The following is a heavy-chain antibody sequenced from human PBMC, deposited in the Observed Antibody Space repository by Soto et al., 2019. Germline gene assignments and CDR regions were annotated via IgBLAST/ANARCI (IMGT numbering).Heavy chain of an antibody. CDR3: TRQGCSSTSCYQRDPYYYYYGMDV. CDR1: GFTFSGSA. V-gene: IGHV3-73*01. J-gene: IGHJ6*02. Sequence: HPGGSLRLSCAASGFTFSGSAMHWVRQASGKGLEWVGRIRSKANSYATAYAASVKGRFTISRDDSKNTAYLQMNSLKTEDTAVYYCTRQGCSSTSCYQRDPYYYYYGMDVWGQGTTVTVSS. CDR2: IRSKANSYAT. D-gene: IGHD2-2*01.